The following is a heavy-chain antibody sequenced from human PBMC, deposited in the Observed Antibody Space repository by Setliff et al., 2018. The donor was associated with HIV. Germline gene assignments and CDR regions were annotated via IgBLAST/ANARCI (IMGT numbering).Heavy chain of an antibody. CDR3: ARVLVEKGDYKFRSHYYYMDV. CDR1: GGSISSGGYY. D-gene: IGHD4-17*01. CDR2: IYYSGST. V-gene: IGHV4-31*03. Sequence: SETLSLTCTVSGGSISSGGYYWSWIRQHPGKGLEWIGYIYYSGSTYHNPSLKSRVTISVDTSKNQFSLKLSSVTAADTAVYYCARVLVEKGDYKFRSHYYYMDVWGKGTTVTVSS. J-gene: IGHJ6*03.